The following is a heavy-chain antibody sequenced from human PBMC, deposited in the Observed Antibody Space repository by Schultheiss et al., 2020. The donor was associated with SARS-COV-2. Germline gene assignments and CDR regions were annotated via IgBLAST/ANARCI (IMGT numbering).Heavy chain of an antibody. D-gene: IGHD2-8*02. V-gene: IGHV3-30-3*01. CDR3: ARNRYCTGGVCYVASELGMDV. CDR2: ISYDGSNK. J-gene: IGHJ6*02. Sequence: GALRLSCAASGFTFTSYAMHWVRQAPGKGLEWVAVISYDGSNKYYADSVKGRFTISRDNSKNTLYLQMNSLRAEDTAVYYCARNRYCTGGVCYVASELGMDVWGQGTTVTVSS. CDR1: GFTFTSYA.